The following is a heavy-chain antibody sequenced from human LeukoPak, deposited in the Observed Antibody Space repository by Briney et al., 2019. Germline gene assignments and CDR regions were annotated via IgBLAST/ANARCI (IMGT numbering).Heavy chain of an antibody. CDR2: FNSDKGNT. CDR3: ARSSIQYCGGDCYGWFDP. Sequence: ASVKVSCKASGYTFTNYAIHWVRQAPGHRLEWMGWFNSDKGNTEYSQKFQGRVTITADKSTSTAYMELSSLRSEDTAVYYCARSSIQYCGGDCYGWFDPWGQGTLVTVSS. J-gene: IGHJ5*02. D-gene: IGHD2-21*02. CDR1: GYTFTNYA. V-gene: IGHV1-3*01.